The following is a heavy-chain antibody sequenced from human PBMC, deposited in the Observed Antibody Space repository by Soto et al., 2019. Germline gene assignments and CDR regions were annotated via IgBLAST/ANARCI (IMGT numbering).Heavy chain of an antibody. CDR2: IVVGSGNT. D-gene: IGHD6-13*01. Sequence: SVKVSCKASGFTFTSSAVQWVRQARGQRLEWIGWIVVGSGNTNYAQKFQERVTITRDMSTSTAYMELSSLRSEDTAVYYCAASIAAAASGMDVWGQGTTVTVSS. CDR3: AASIAAAASGMDV. V-gene: IGHV1-58*01. CDR1: GFTFTSSA. J-gene: IGHJ6*02.